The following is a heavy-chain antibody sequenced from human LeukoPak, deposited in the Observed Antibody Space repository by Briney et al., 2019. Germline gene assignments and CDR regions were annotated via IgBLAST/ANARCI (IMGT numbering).Heavy chain of an antibody. CDR2: ISSSGSTI. J-gene: IGHJ4*02. Sequence: GGSLRLSCAASGFTFSSYEMNWVRQAPGKGLEWVSYISSSGSTIYYADSVKGRFTISRDNAKNSLYLQMNSLRAEDTAVYYCASFAATTLTPYFDYWGQGTLVTVSS. CDR1: GFTFSSYE. D-gene: IGHD2-15*01. V-gene: IGHV3-48*03. CDR3: ASFAATTLTPYFDY.